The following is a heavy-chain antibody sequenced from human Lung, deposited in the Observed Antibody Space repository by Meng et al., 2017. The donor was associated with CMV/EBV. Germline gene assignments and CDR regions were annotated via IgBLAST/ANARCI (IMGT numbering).Heavy chain of an antibody. Sequence: ASVKVSCKASGYTFTSHGMSWVRQAPGQGLEWMGWISGYNGDTNYAQKLQGRVTMTTDTSTTTVYMELRSLRSDDTAVYYCARDSSGYAKSFYDYYGLDVXGQGXTVTVSS. D-gene: IGHD2-2*01. CDR2: ISGYNGDT. J-gene: IGHJ6*02. V-gene: IGHV1-18*01. CDR3: ARDSSGYAKSFYDYYGLDV. CDR1: GYTFTSHG.